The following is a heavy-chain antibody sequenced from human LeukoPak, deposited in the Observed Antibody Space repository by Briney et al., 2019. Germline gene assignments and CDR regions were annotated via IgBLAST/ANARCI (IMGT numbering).Heavy chain of an antibody. V-gene: IGHV3-7*03. Sequence: GGSLRLSCAASGFTFRSYWMSWVRQAPGKGLEWVANTKQDGSEKYYVDSVKGRFTISRDNAKNPLYLQMNSLRAEDTAVYYCARVLWSGEGFDPWGQGTLVTVSS. CDR1: GFTFRSYW. J-gene: IGHJ5*02. CDR2: TKQDGSEK. CDR3: ARVLWSGEGFDP. D-gene: IGHD3-10*01.